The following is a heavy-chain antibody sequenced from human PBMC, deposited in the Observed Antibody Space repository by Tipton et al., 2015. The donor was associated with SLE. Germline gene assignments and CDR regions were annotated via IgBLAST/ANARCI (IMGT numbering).Heavy chain of an antibody. V-gene: IGHV4-39*07. D-gene: IGHD2-8*01. CDR2: IYYSGST. CDR1: GDSISGTNYY. J-gene: IGHJ4*02. CDR3: ARHRGYFTVSDYIDY. Sequence: TLSLTCTVSGDSISGTNYYWGWIRQPPGKGLEWIANIYYSGSTYYSASLKSRVTISVDTSKNQFSLKMTSVTAADTAVYYCARHRGYFTVSDYIDYWGQGTLVTVSS.